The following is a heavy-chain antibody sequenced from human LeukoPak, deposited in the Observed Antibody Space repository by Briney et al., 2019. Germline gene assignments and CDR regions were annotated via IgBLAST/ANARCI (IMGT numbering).Heavy chain of an antibody. J-gene: IGHJ6*03. CDR3: ARARVGATNYYYYYMDV. Sequence: PSETLSLTCTVFGGSISSYYWSWIRQPPGKGLEWIGYIYYSGSTNYNPSLKSRVTISVDTSKNQFSLKLSSVTAADTAVYYCARARVGATNYYYYYMDVWGKGTTVTVSS. D-gene: IGHD1-26*01. CDR1: GGSISSYY. V-gene: IGHV4-59*08. CDR2: IYYSGST.